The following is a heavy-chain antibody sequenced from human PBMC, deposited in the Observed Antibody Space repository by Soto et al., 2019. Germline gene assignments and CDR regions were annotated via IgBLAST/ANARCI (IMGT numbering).Heavy chain of an antibody. Sequence: GGSLRLSCAASGFTFSSYAMSWVRQAPGKGLEWVSAISGSGGSTYYADSVKSRLTITKDTSKNQVVLTMTNMDPVDTATYYCAHSGGYCTNGVCLPGPFDYWGQGTLVTVSS. CDR3: AHSGGYCTNGVCLPGPFDY. CDR1: GFTFSSYA. CDR2: ISGSGGST. V-gene: IGHV3-23*01. J-gene: IGHJ4*02. D-gene: IGHD2-8*01.